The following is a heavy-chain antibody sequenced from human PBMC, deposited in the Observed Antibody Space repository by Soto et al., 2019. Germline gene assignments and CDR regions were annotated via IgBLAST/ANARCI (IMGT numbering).Heavy chain of an antibody. D-gene: IGHD3-10*01. CDR2: IKEAGSQK. CDR1: GFTFSHYW. CDR3: ARSGSEVDY. V-gene: IGHV3-7*01. J-gene: IGHJ4*02. Sequence: EVQLVESGGDLVQPGGSLRLSCAVSGFTFSHYWMTWVRQAPGKGLEWVANIKEAGSQKNYVDSVKGRFTVSRDNAKNPPYLPMNCLTAGDTALYYCARSGSEVDYWGQGTLVIVSS.